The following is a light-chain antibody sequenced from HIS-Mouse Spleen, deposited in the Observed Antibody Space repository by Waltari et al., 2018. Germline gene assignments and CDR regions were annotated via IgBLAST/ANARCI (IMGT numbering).Light chain of an antibody. CDR1: QDISNY. Sequence: DIQITHSPSSLSASVGDRVTITCQASQDISNYLNWYQQKPGKAPKLLIYDASNLETGVPSRFSGSGSGTDFTFTISSLQPEDIATYYCQQYDNLHRLTFGPGTKVDIK. V-gene: IGKV1-33*01. CDR2: DAS. J-gene: IGKJ3*01. CDR3: QQYDNLHRLT.